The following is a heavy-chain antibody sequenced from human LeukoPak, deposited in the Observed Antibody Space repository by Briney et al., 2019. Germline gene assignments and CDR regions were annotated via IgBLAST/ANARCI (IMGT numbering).Heavy chain of an antibody. Sequence: GGCLRLSCAASGFTFSSYAMSWVRQAPGKGLEWVSAISATASNTYYADSVKGRFTISRDNSNSTLYLQMNSLRVDDTAVYYCARDWYNSLNYFDYWGQGSLVTVSS. CDR1: GFTFSSYA. J-gene: IGHJ4*02. D-gene: IGHD1-1*01. CDR2: ISATASNT. V-gene: IGHV3-23*01. CDR3: ARDWYNSLNYFDY.